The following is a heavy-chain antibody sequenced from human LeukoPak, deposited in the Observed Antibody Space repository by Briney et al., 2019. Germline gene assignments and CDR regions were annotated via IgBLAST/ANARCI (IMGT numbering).Heavy chain of an antibody. CDR2: INHSGST. J-gene: IGHJ4*02. D-gene: IGHD3-10*01. V-gene: IGHV4-34*01. CDR1: GGSFSGYY. CDR3: ARVYGLGKRGFDY. Sequence: SETLSLTCAVYGGSFSGYYWSWIRQPPGKGLEWIGEINHSGSTNYNPSLKSRVTISVDTSKNQFSLKLSSVTAADTAVYYCARVYGLGKRGFDYWGQGTLVTVSS.